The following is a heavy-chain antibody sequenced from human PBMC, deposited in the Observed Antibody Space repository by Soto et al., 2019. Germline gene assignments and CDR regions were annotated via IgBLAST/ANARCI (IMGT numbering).Heavy chain of an antibody. Sequence: GGSLRLSCAASGFIFSNFGMHWVRQAPGKGLEWVAVIWYDGSNEYYADSVKGRFTISKDNSKSTLYLQMNSLRAEDTAVYYCARDDIPGIAVSTYGMDVWGQGTTVTVSS. J-gene: IGHJ6*02. CDR2: IWYDGSNE. CDR3: ARDDIPGIAVSTYGMDV. D-gene: IGHD6-19*01. V-gene: IGHV3-33*01. CDR1: GFIFSNFG.